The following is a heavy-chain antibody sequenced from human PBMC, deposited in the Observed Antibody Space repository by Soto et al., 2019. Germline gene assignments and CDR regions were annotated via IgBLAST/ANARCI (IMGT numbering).Heavy chain of an antibody. V-gene: IGHV4-31*03. CDR3: ARISRGYYWFDL. D-gene: IGHD3-22*01. Sequence: QVQVQESGPGLLKPSQTLSLTCTVSGGPISSAGYFWGGVRQPPGKGLEWIGYIFNNENTYYNPSLKTRVSISVDTSKNQFSLTLNSVTAADTAVYYCARISRGYYWFDLWGRGTLVTVSS. CDR1: GGPISSAGYF. CDR2: IFNNENT. J-gene: IGHJ2*01.